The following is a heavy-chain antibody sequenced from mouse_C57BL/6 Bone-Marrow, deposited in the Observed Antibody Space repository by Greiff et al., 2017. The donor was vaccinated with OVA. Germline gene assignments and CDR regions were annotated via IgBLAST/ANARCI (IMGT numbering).Heavy chain of an antibody. CDR3: ARWDSSGFLYAMDY. CDR1: GYTFTDYY. D-gene: IGHD3-2*02. CDR2: INPNNGGT. Sequence: VQLQQSGPELVKPGASVKISCKASGYTFTDYYMNWVKQSHGKSLEWIGDINPNNGGTSYNQKFKGKATLTVDKSSSTAYMELSSLTSEDSAVYYCARWDSSGFLYAMDYWGQGTSVTVSS. J-gene: IGHJ4*01. V-gene: IGHV1-26*01.